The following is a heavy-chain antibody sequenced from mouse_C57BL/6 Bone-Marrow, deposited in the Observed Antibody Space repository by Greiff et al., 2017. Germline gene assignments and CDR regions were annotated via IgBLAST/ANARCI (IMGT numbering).Heavy chain of an antibody. Sequence: VQLQQSGAELVRPGASVKLSCTASGFNIKDDYMHWVKQRPEQGLEWIGWIDPENGDTEYASKFQGKATITADTSSNTAYLQLSSLTSEDTAVYFCARGPTGSSYDAMDYWGQGTSVTVSS. CDR3: ARGPTGSSYDAMDY. V-gene: IGHV14-4*01. CDR1: GFNIKDDY. J-gene: IGHJ4*01. CDR2: IDPENGDT. D-gene: IGHD1-1*01.